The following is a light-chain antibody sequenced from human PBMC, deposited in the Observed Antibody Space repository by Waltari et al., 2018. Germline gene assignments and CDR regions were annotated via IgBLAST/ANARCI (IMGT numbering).Light chain of an antibody. V-gene: IGLV1-47*01. CDR2: MNK. CDR1: SSNIGSNY. J-gene: IGLJ3*02. CDR3: AAWDDRLSVV. Sequence: QSVLTQPPSASGTPGQRVTISCSGSSSNIGSNYVYWYQQLPGTAPKLLIYMNKQRPSGVPDRFSVSNSGTSASLAISGLRSEDEADYYCAAWDDRLSVVFGGGTKLTVL.